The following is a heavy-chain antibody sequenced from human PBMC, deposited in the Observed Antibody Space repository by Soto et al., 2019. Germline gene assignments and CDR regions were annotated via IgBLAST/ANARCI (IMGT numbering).Heavy chain of an antibody. J-gene: IGHJ4*02. D-gene: IGHD5-12*01. CDR2: IIPIFGTA. CDR1: GYTFTSYD. Sequence: SVKVSCKASGYTFTSYDINWVRQATGQGLEWMGGIIPIFGTANYAQKFQGRVTITADESTSTAYMELSSLRSEDTAVYYCARVDGGYDWDDYWGQGTLVTVSS. CDR3: ARVDGGYDWDDY. V-gene: IGHV1-69*13.